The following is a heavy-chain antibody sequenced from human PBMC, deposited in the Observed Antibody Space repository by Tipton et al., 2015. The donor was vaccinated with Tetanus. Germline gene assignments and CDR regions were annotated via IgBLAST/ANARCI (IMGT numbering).Heavy chain of an antibody. CDR3: ARTPDYYYGMDV. J-gene: IGHJ6*02. V-gene: IGHV4-61*08. Sequence: GLVKPSETLSLTCTVSGASLRGGDYHWSWIRQPPGKGLEWLAYISGSGTTNSNYYLKSRITMTQNKSKNQGSLRLNSVTAADTAVYFCARTPDYYYGMDVWGQGTTVTVSS. CDR1: GASLRGGDYH. CDR2: ISGSGTT.